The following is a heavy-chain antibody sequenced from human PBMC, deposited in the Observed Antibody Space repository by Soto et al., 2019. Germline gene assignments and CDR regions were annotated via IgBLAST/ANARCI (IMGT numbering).Heavy chain of an antibody. J-gene: IGHJ5*02. CDR1: GGTFSSYA. CDR3: AREGFGYCSGGSCDSEGWFDP. CDR2: IIPIFGTA. Sequence: QVQLVQSGAEVKKPGSSVKVSCKASGGTFSSYAISWVRQAPGQGLEWMGGIIPIFGTANYAQKFQGRVTITADESTSTAYMELSSLRSEDTAVYYCAREGFGYCSGGSCDSEGWFDPWGQGTLVTVSS. D-gene: IGHD2-15*01. V-gene: IGHV1-69*01.